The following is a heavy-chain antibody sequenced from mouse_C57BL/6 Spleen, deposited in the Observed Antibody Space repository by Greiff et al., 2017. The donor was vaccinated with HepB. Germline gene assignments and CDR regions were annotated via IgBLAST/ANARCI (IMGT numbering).Heavy chain of an antibody. CDR2: IRSKSNNYAT. J-gene: IGHJ2*01. CDR3: VSHYDYDNYFDY. D-gene: IGHD2-4*01. Sequence: EVMLVESGGGLVQPKGSLKLSCAASGFSFNTYAMNWVRQAPGKGLEWVARIRSKSNNYATYYADSVKDRFTISRDDSESMLYLQMNNLKTEDTAMYYCVSHYDYDNYFDYWGQGTTLTVSS. CDR1: GFSFNTYA. V-gene: IGHV10-1*01.